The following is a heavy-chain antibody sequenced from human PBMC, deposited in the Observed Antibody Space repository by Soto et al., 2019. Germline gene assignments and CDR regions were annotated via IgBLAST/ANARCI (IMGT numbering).Heavy chain of an antibody. CDR3: SKRILEWLLPYYFDY. Sequence: EVQLLESGGGLVQPGGSLRLSCAASGFTFSSYAMSWVRQAPGKGLEWVSAISGSGGSTYYADSVKGRFTISRDSSKNTLELEMKRLRAEETGGYYCSKRILEWLLPYYFDYWGQGTLVTVSS. D-gene: IGHD3-3*01. CDR1: GFTFSSYA. V-gene: IGHV3-23*01. CDR2: ISGSGGST. J-gene: IGHJ4*02.